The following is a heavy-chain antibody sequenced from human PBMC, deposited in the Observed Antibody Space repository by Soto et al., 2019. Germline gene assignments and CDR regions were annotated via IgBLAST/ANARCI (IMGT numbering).Heavy chain of an antibody. J-gene: IGHJ4*02. CDR2: ISYEGNVA. D-gene: IGHD1-1*01. Sequence: QVQLVESGGGVVQPGRSLRLSCAASGFTFSSYGMHWVRQAPGKGLEWVTVISYEGNVAYYADSVKGRFTISRDNSKNTLYLQMNSLRTEDTAMYYCAKEGPITNWYFDYWGQGTLVTVSS. CDR1: GFTFSSYG. CDR3: AKEGPITNWYFDY. V-gene: IGHV3-30*18.